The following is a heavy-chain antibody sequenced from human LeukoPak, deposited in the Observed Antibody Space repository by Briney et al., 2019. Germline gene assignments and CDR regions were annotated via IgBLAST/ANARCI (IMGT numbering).Heavy chain of an antibody. CDR1: GFTFRDYT. CDR2: IRNSGGRT. D-gene: IGHD3-22*01. Sequence: GGSLRLSCAASGFTFRDYTMNWVRQAPGKGLEWVSTIRNSGGRTYYADSVKGRFTISRDDSKNTLYLQMNSLRADDTAVYYCAKDMILLGFASDFDYWGQGTLVTVSS. J-gene: IGHJ4*02. V-gene: IGHV3-23*01. CDR3: AKDMILLGFASDFDY.